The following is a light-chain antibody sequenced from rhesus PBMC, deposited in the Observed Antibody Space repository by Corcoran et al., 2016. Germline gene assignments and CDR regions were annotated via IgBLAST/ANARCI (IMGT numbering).Light chain of an antibody. V-gene: IGLV2S9*01. J-gene: IGLJ3*01. CDR1: SGDIGVYND. CDR3: QSVDGTYNPF. CDR2: EVN. Sequence: QSALTQPPSVSKSLGQSVTISCTGTSGDIGVYNDVSWYHQRPDTVPRLLIYEVNERPSGVPDRFSGSIDRSSNSASLTISGLRSEDEADYYCQSVDGTYNPFFGGGTRLTVL.